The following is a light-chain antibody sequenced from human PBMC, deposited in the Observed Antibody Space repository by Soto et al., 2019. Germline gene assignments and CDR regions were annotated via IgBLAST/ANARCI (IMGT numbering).Light chain of an antibody. V-gene: IGKV4-1*01. J-gene: IGKJ1*01. Sequence: DIVMTQSPDSLAVSLGERATINCKSSQSVLYSSKNKNYLAWYQQKPGQPPQLLTYWASTRESGVPDRFSGSGSGTDFTLTISSLQAEDVAGYYCQQYYSSPQTFGQGTKVEIK. CDR3: QQYYSSPQT. CDR2: WAS. CDR1: QSVLYSSKNKNY.